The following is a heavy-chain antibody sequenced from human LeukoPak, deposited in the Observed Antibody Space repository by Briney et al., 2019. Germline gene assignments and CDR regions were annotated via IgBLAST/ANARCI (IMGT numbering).Heavy chain of an antibody. V-gene: IGHV3-30*02. J-gene: IGHJ4*02. CDR3: VKDTGRGDF. Sequence: GVSLRLSCAASGFNFNNYGMHWVRQAPGKGLEWVTFIPSDGNNQYYADFVKGRFTISRDNSRNTLYLQMNGLRVEDTAVYYCVKDTGRGDFWGQGTLVTVSS. CDR1: GFNFNNYG. CDR2: IPSDGNNQ. D-gene: IGHD3-10*01.